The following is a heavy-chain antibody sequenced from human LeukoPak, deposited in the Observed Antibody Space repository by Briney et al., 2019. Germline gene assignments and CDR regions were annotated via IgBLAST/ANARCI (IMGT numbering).Heavy chain of an antibody. V-gene: IGHV4-59*01. CDR2: IYHSGST. CDR1: GVSISSYF. CDR3: AREGYSSSWSGDAFDI. D-gene: IGHD6-13*01. J-gene: IGHJ3*02. Sequence: SETLSLTCTVSGVSISSYFWSWIRLPPGKGLEWIGYIYHSGSTNYNPSLKSRVAISVDTSKNQFSLKLTSVTAADTAVYYCAREGYSSSWSGDAFDIWGQGTMVTVSS.